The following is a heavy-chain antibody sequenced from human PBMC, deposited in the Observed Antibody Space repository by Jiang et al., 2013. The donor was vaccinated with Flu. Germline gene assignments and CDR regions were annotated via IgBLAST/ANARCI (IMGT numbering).Heavy chain of an antibody. V-gene: IGHV3-23*04. Sequence: VQLVESGGGLVQPGGSLRLSCAASGFTFSSYAMSWVRQAPGKGLEWVSAISGSGGSTYYADSVKGRFTISRDNSKNTLYLQMNSLRAEDTAVYYCAKVRSSSGWYLNWYFDLWGRGTLVTV. D-gene: IGHD6-19*01. CDR1: GFTFSSYA. J-gene: IGHJ2*01. CDR2: ISGSGGST. CDR3: AKVRSSSGWYLNWYFDL.